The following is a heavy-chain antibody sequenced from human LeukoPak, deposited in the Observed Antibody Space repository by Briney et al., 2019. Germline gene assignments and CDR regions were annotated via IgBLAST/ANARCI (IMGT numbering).Heavy chain of an antibody. CDR2: ISSSSSYI. CDR1: GFTFSSYS. CDR3: ARSDSYGSSGFDY. D-gene: IGHD5-18*01. J-gene: IGHJ4*02. Sequence: PGGSLRLSCAASGFTFSSYSMNWVRQAPGKGLEWVSSISSSSSYIYYADSVKGRFTISRDNAKNSLYLQMNSLRAEDTAVYYCARSDSYGSSGFDYWGQGTLVTVSS. V-gene: IGHV3-21*01.